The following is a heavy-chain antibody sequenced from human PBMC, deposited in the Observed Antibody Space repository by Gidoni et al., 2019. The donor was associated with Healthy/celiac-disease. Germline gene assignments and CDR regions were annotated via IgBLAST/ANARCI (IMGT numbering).Heavy chain of an antibody. CDR3: ATYPGYSYGTLYFDY. V-gene: IGHV1-69*10. J-gene: IGHJ4*02. D-gene: IGHD5-18*01. CDR2: IIPILGIA. Sequence: QVQLVQSGAEVKKPGSSVKVSCKASGGTFSSYAISWVRQAPGQGLEWMGGIIPILGIANYAQKFQGRVTITADKSTSTAYMELSSLRSEDTAVYYCATYPGYSYGTLYFDYWGQGTLVTVSS. CDR1: GGTFSSYA.